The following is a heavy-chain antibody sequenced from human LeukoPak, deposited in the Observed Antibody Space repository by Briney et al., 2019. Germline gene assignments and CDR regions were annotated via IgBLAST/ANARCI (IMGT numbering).Heavy chain of an antibody. D-gene: IGHD3-22*01. V-gene: IGHV1-69*06. CDR3: ARTHYYDSSGYQGAGTYYYGMDV. Sequence: ASVKVSCKASGGTFSSYGISWVRQAPGQGLEWMGRIIPIFGTANYAQNFQGRVTFTADKFTSTAYMEVSSLRSEDTAIYYCARTHYYDSSGYQGAGTYYYGMDVWGQGTTVTVSS. CDR2: IIPIFGTA. J-gene: IGHJ6*02. CDR1: GGTFSSYG.